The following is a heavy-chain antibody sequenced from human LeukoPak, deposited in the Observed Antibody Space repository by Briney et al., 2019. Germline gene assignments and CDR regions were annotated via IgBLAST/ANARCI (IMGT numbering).Heavy chain of an antibody. V-gene: IGHV1-3*01. D-gene: IGHD6-6*01. J-gene: IGHJ5*02. CDR3: ARAHSSSSLTNWFDP. CDR2: INAGNGNT. Sequence: ASVKVSCKASGYTFTSYAMHWVRQAPGQRLEWMGWINAGNGNTKYSQKFQGRVTITRDTSASTAYMELSSLRSEDTAVYYCARAHSSSSLTNWFDPWGQGTLVTVSS. CDR1: GYTFTSYA.